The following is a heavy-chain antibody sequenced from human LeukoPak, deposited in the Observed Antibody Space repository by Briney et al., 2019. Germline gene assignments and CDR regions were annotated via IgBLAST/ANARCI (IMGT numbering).Heavy chain of an antibody. D-gene: IGHD3-10*01. CDR3: TESDGYGLIRI. Sequence: KPSETLSLTCSVSGDSITGYYWGWIRQPPGKGLEWIGNIYYTGNTYYNSSLKSRVTISLDTSKNQFSLKVISMTAADTAAYYCTESDGYGLIRICGRGTMVTVSS. V-gene: IGHV4-39*07. CDR1: GDSITGYY. CDR2: IYYTGNT. J-gene: IGHJ3*02.